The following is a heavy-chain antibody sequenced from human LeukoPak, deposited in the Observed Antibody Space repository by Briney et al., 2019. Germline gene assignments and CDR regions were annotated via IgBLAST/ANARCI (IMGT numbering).Heavy chain of an antibody. V-gene: IGHV4-59*11. J-gene: IGHJ5*02. CDR2: IFYTGST. CDR1: GGSIYSHQ. Sequence: SETLSLTCTVSGGSIYSHQWSWIRQPPGKGQEWIGYIFYTGSTNYNPSLNSRVTISVDTLKNQFSLKLNSVTAADTAVYYCARGSNWFDPWGQGTLVTVSS. CDR3: ARGSNWFDP.